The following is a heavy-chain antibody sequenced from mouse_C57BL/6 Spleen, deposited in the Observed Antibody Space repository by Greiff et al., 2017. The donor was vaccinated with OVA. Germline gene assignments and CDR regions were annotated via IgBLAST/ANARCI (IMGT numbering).Heavy chain of an antibody. Sequence: VQLQQSGAELVMPGASVKLSCKASGYTFTSYWMHWVKQRPGQGLEWIGEIDPSDSYTNYNQKFKGKSTLTVDKSSSTAYMQLSSLTSEDSAVYYCARSYYGNLAWFAYWGQGTLVTVSA. V-gene: IGHV1-69*01. D-gene: IGHD2-10*01. CDR3: ARSYYGNLAWFAY. J-gene: IGHJ3*01. CDR1: GYTFTSYW. CDR2: IDPSDSYT.